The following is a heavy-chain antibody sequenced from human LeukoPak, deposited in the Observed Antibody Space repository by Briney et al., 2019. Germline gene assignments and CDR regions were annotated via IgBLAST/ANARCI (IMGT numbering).Heavy chain of an antibody. Sequence: GESLKISCKGSGYSFSTYWIGWVRQMPGKGLEWMGIIYPGDSDTRSSPSFQGQVTISADKSLSTAYLQWSSLKASDTAIYYCAGHSRVGSTWTHFDYWGRGTLVTVSS. CDR2: IYPGDSDT. D-gene: IGHD3/OR15-3a*01. V-gene: IGHV5-51*01. CDR1: GYSFSTYW. CDR3: AGHSRVGSTWTHFDY. J-gene: IGHJ4*02.